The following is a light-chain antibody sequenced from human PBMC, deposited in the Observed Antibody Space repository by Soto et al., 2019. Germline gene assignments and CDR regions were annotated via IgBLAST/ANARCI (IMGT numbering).Light chain of an antibody. CDR1: QRVSNKY. J-gene: IGKJ1*01. CDR3: DDSGSRRT. CDR2: XAS. Sequence: LSHAGRATLYLRASQRVSNKYFAWYQQKPGQAPRXLFSXASRRATVIPDRFSGSGSGTDFTISISRLETEDEAVYRSDDSGSRRTFGQGTKVDIK. V-gene: IGKV3-20*01.